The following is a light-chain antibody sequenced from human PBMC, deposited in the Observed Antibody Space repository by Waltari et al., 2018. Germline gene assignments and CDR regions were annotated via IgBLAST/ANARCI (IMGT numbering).Light chain of an antibody. CDR1: NIGRKS. Sequence: SYVLTHPPSASVAPGKTASITCGGNNIGRKSEHWYQQKPGQAPVLVIFHNGDRPSGIPERFSGSNSGDTATLTITRVEAGDEADYYCQVWDSDTDHFVFGTGTKINVL. CDR3: QVWDSDTDHFV. CDR2: HNG. J-gene: IGLJ1*01. V-gene: IGLV3-21*03.